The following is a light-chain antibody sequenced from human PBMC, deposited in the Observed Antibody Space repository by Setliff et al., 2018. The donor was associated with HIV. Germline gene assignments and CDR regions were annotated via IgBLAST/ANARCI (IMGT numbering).Light chain of an antibody. CDR2: DVI. CDR3: SSYTSSKRVV. J-gene: IGLJ2*01. Sequence: QSVLAQPASVSGSPGQSITISCTGTSSDIGGYNSVSWYQQHPGKAPKLVIYDVIDRPSGVSNRFSGSKSGNTASLPISGLQAEDEADYYCSSYTSSKRVVFGGGAK. V-gene: IGLV2-14*03. CDR1: SSDIGGYNS.